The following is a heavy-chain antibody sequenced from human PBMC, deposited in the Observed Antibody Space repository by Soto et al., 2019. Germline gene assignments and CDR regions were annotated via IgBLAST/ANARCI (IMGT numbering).Heavy chain of an antibody. Sequence: PGGSLRLSCAASGFTFSSYGMHWVRQAPGKGLEWVAVIWYDGSNKYYADSVKGRFTISRDNSKNTLYLQMNSLIAEDTAVYYCARFMAYDRSRYCADYSGQTPLLTVSS. CDR3: ARFMAYDRSRYCADY. CDR1: GFTFSSYG. D-gene: IGHD3-22*01. CDR2: IWYDGSNK. J-gene: IGHJ4*02. V-gene: IGHV3-33*01.